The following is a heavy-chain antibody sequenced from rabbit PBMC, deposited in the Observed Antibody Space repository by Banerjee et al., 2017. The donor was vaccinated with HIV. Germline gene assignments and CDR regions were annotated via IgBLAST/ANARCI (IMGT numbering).Heavy chain of an antibody. J-gene: IGHJ4*01. V-gene: IGHV1S40*01. CDR3: AREYVSSSGYYDL. D-gene: IGHD1-1*01. CDR2: IDPVFGST. CDR1: GFSFSSNYY. Sequence: QSLEESGGDLVKPGASLTLTCTASGFSFSSNYYMCWVRQAPGKGLEWIGYIDPVFGSTYYASWVNGRFTISSHNAQNTVNLQMNSLTAADTATYFCAREYVSSSGYYDLWGPGTLVTVS.